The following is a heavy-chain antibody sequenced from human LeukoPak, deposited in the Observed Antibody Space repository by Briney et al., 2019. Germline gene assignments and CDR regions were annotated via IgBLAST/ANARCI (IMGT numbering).Heavy chain of an antibody. Sequence: GGSLRLSCAASGFTVSSNYMSWVRQAPGKGLEWVSVIYSGGSTYYADSVKGRFTISRDNSKSTLYPQMNSLRAEDTAVYYCAKYYDYVWGSYRHGGYFDYWGQGTLVTVSS. V-gene: IGHV3-53*01. D-gene: IGHD3-16*02. CDR1: GFTVSSNY. CDR3: AKYYDYVWGSYRHGGYFDY. J-gene: IGHJ4*02. CDR2: IYSGGST.